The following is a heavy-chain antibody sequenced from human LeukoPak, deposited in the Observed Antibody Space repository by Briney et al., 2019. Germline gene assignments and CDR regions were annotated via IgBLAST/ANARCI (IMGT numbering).Heavy chain of an antibody. CDR2: ISPSGITT. Sequence: GGSLRLSCAASGFTFSDYYMTWIRQAPGKGLEWVSYISPSGITTYYTDSVKGRFTISRDNAKNSLSLQINSLRVEDTAVYYCARAYNGSFSGTLEYWGRGTLVTVSS. V-gene: IGHV3-11*04. CDR3: ARAYNGSFSGTLEY. CDR1: GFTFSDYY. J-gene: IGHJ4*01. D-gene: IGHD1-26*01.